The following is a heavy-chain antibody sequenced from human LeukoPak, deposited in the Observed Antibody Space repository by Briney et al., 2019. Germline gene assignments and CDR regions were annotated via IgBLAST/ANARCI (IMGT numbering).Heavy chain of an antibody. J-gene: IGHJ4*02. D-gene: IGHD3-10*01. Sequence: SETLSLTCAVYGGSFSGYYWSWIRQPPGKGLEWIGEINHSGSTNYNPSLKSRVTTSVDTSKNQFSLKLSSVTAADTAVYYCATGYRKTYYYGSGSHSFDYWGQGTLVTVSS. CDR2: INHSGST. CDR1: GGSFSGYY. CDR3: ATGYRKTYYYGSGSHSFDY. V-gene: IGHV4-34*01.